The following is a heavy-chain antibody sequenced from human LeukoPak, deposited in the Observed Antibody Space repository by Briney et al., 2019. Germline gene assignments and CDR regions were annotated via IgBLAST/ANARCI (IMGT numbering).Heavy chain of an antibody. V-gene: IGHV4-34*01. J-gene: IGHJ5*02. CDR1: GGSFSGYY. CDR3: ARRGITMVRGVRNWFDP. CDR2: INHSGST. D-gene: IGHD3-10*01. Sequence: PSETLSLTCAVYGGSFSGYYWSWIRQPPGKGLEWIGEINHSGSTNYNPSLKSRVTISVDTSKNQFSLKLSSVTAADTAVYYCARRGITMVRGVRNWFDPWGQGTLVTVSS.